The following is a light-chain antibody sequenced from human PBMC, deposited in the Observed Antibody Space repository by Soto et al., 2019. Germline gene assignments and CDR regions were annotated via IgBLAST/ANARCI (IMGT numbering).Light chain of an antibody. V-gene: IGLV2-14*01. J-gene: IGLJ1*01. Sequence: QSALTQPASVSGSPGQSITISCTGTSSDVGGYNYVSWNQQHPGKAPKLMIYEVSNRPSGVSNRSSGSKSGNTASLTISGLQAEDEADYYCSSYTSSSTQVFGTGTKVTVL. CDR2: EVS. CDR3: SSYTSSSTQV. CDR1: SSDVGGYNY.